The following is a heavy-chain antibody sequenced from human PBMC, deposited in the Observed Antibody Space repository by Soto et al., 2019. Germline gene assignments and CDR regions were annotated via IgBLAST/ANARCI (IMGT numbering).Heavy chain of an antibody. CDR1: GYTFTSYD. CDR3: ARADIVVVPAATILYNWFDP. V-gene: IGHV1-8*01. J-gene: IGHJ5*02. D-gene: IGHD2-2*01. Sequence: ASVRVSCKXSGYTFTSYDINWVRQATGQGLEWVGWMNPNSGNTGYAQKFQGRVTMTRNTSISTAYMELSSLRSEDTAVYYCARADIVVVPAATILYNWFDPWGQGTLVTVSS. CDR2: MNPNSGNT.